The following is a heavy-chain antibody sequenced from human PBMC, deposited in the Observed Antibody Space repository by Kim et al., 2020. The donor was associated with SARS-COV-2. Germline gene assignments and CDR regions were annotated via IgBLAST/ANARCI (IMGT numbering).Heavy chain of an antibody. CDR1: GFTFTSYA. CDR3: AKDDKNIPAQAFEY. Sequence: GGSLRLSCAAPGFTFTSYAMHWVRQAPGKGLEWVSSISGSATTTHYADSVKGRFTISRDNSRNTLYLQMNYLRAEDTAVYFCAKDDKNIPAQAFEYWGQGTLVTVSA. J-gene: IGHJ4*02. D-gene: IGHD2-21*01. V-gene: IGHV3-23*01. CDR2: ISGSATTT.